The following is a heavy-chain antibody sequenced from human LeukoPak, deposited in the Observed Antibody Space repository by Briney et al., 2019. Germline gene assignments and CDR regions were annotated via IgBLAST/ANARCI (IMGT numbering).Heavy chain of an antibody. V-gene: IGHV4-61*01. CDR1: GGSISSSSYY. J-gene: IGHJ4*02. CDR3: AIGVYIAAAQYAY. CDR2: IYYSGTT. D-gene: IGHD6-13*01. Sequence: SETLSLTCTVSGGSISSSSYYWSWIRQPPGKGLEWLGYIYYSGTTNYNPSLKSRVTISVDTSKNQFSLKLSSVTAADTAVYYCAIGVYIAAAQYAYWGQGTLVTVSS.